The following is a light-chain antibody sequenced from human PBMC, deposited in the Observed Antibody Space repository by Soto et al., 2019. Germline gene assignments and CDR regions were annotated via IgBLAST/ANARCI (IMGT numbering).Light chain of an antibody. J-gene: IGKJ5*01. V-gene: IGKV3D-20*02. Sequence: EIVLTQSPGPLSLSPGERATLSCRPSKSITNISLAWYQQEPGQAPRLLIYDASSRATGIPNRFSVSGSGTDFTLTSSSLQPEDLATFYCQQSYSTPIAFGQGTRLEIK. CDR3: QQSYSTPIA. CDR1: KSITNIS. CDR2: DAS.